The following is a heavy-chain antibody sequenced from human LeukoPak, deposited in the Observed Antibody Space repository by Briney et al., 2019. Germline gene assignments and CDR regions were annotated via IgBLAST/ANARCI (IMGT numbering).Heavy chain of an antibody. CDR3: ARGTRGYYDSSGYYPDY. J-gene: IGHJ4*02. Sequence: ASVKVSCKASGYTFTSYGISWVRQAPGQGLEWMGWISAYNGNTNYAQKLQGRVTMTTDTSTSTAYMELRSLRSDDTAVYYCARGTRGYYDSSGYYPDYWGQGTLVTVSS. D-gene: IGHD3-22*01. V-gene: IGHV1-18*01. CDR1: GYTFTSYG. CDR2: ISAYNGNT.